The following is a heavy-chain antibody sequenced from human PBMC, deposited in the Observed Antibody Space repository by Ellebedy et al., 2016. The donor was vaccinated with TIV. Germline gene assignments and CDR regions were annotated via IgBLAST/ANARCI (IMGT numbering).Heavy chain of an antibody. CDR2: IKQDGSEK. J-gene: IGHJ4*02. D-gene: IGHD3-10*01. CDR1: GFSFRTYA. CDR3: ARTTMLRGVIISPIILFDY. Sequence: GESLKISXAVSGFSFRTYAMHWVRQAPGKGLEWVANIKQDGSEKKYVDSVKGRFTISRDNAKNSLYLQMNSLRAEDTAVYYCARTTMLRGVIISPIILFDYWGQGTLVTVSS. V-gene: IGHV3-7*01.